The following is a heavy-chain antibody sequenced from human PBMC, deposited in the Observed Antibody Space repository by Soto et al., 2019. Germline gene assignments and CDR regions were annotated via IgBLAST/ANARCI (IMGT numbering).Heavy chain of an antibody. CDR1: EFTFSSYA. CDR3: ARVQTDYSNPRGPFFFYGMDV. J-gene: IGHJ6*02. V-gene: IGHV3-30-3*01. CDR2: ISYDGGHK. D-gene: IGHD4-4*01. Sequence: QVQLVESGGGVVHPERSLRLSCSASEFTFSSYAMHWVRQAPGKGLEWVAGISYDGGHKFYGDSVRGRFTISRDSSKTTVFLQMNSLRPEDTAAYYCARVQTDYSNPRGPFFFYGMDVWGQGTTVTVSS.